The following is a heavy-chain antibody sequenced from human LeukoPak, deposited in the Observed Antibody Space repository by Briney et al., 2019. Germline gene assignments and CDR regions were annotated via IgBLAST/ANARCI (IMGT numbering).Heavy chain of an antibody. CDR3: ARGGWFDVSYYFDY. V-gene: IGHV3-21*06. J-gene: IGHJ4*02. CDR2: ISHSSRHI. Sequence: GGSLRLSCAASGFTFSSYNINWVRQPPGKGLEWVSSISHSSRHIYYADSVKGRFTISRDNAKNSVYLQMHSVRAEDTAVYYCARGGWFDVSYYFDYWGQGALVTVSS. D-gene: IGHD3-10*01. CDR1: GFTFSSYN.